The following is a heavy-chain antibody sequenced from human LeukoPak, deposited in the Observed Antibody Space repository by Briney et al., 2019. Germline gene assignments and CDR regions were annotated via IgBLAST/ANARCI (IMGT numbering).Heavy chain of an antibody. V-gene: IGHV3-9*01. Sequence: GGSLRLSCAASGFTFDDYAMHWVRQAPGKGLEWVSGISWNSGSIDYADSVKGRFAISRDNAKNSVFLQMNSLRPEDTALYYCTKVPSGGPPDFWGQGTLVIVSS. J-gene: IGHJ4*02. CDR3: TKVPSGGPPDF. CDR2: ISWNSGSI. CDR1: GFTFDDYA. D-gene: IGHD3-10*01.